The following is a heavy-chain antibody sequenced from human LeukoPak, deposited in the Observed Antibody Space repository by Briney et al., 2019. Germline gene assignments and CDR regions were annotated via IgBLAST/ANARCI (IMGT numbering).Heavy chain of an antibody. CDR2: IYYSGST. V-gene: IGHV4-39*01. CDR3: ARHGQTAMVPIDY. D-gene: IGHD5-18*01. CDR1: GGSISSSSYY. J-gene: IGHJ4*02. Sequence: PSETLSLTCTVSGGSISSSSYYWGWIRQPPGKGLEWIGSIYYSGSTYYNPSLKSRVTISVDTSKNQFSLKLSSVSAADTAVYYCARHGQTAMVPIDYWGQGTLVTVSS.